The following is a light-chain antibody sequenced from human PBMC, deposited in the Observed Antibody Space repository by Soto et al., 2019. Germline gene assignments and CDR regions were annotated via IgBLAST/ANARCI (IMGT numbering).Light chain of an antibody. V-gene: IGKV3-20*01. CDR3: QQYDISPPIT. CDR1: ERIYSAY. J-gene: IGKJ5*01. CDR2: GIS. Sequence: EVAFTQSPCTLSLPPGERATPSCRAIERIYSAYLGWYQQEPGQAPRLLIYGISSRANGIPDRFSGSGSGTDFTLTISRLEPEDYAVYYCQQYDISPPITFGQGTRLEIK.